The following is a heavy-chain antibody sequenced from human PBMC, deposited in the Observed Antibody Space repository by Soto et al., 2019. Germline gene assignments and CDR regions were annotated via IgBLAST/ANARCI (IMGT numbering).Heavy chain of an antibody. D-gene: IGHD2-2*02. CDR2: IWSDGSNK. CDR1: GFTFSNYG. J-gene: IGHJ6*02. CDR3: ARGGYCSSTSCYTQRGGVERRLYYYYYGMDV. V-gene: IGHV3-33*01. Sequence: QVQLAESGRGVVQPGRSLRLSCAASGFTFSNYGMHWVRQAPGKGLEWVSVIWSDGSNKYYADSVKGRFTIYRDNSKNALYLQMNSVRAEDTDVYYCARGGYCSSTSCYTQRGGVERRLYYYYYGMDVWGQGTTVTVSS.